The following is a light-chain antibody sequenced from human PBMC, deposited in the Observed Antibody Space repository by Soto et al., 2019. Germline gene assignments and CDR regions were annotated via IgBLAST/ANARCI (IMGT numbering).Light chain of an antibody. Sequence: EIVMTQSPATLSVSPGERATLSCRASQSVSSNLAWYQQKPGQAPRLLIYGASTRATGIPVRFSGIGSGTEFTLTISSLQSEDLAVYYCQQYDNWLRTFGQGTKLEIK. CDR1: QSVSSN. CDR3: QQYDNWLRT. CDR2: GAS. V-gene: IGKV3-15*01. J-gene: IGKJ2*01.